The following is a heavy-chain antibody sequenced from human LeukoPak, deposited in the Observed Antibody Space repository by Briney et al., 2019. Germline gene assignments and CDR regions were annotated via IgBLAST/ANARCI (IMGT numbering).Heavy chain of an antibody. CDR2: IYHSGST. CDR3: ARDQAYSSSFDY. Sequence: SETLSLTCTVSGGSIRSYYWGWVRQPPGKGLEWIGSIYHSGSTYYNPSLKSRVTISVDTSKNQFSRKLSSVTAADTAVYYCARDQAYSSSFDYWGQGTLVTVSS. V-gene: IGHV4-38-2*02. J-gene: IGHJ4*02. D-gene: IGHD6-6*01. CDR1: GGSIRSYY.